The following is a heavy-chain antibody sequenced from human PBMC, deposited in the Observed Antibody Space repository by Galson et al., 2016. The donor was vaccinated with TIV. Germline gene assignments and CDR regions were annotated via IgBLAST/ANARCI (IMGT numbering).Heavy chain of an antibody. Sequence: SLRLSCAASGFTFSSHAMNWVRQAPGRGLEWVSVISGSGDSTKYEDSVRGRFTISRDSSKNTLYLQMNSLRAEDTAVYYCAKYSYSLIVGYFDYWGQGTLVTVSS. D-gene: IGHD3-16*02. CDR3: AKYSYSLIVGYFDY. CDR1: GFTFSSHA. V-gene: IGHV3-23*01. J-gene: IGHJ4*02. CDR2: ISGSGDST.